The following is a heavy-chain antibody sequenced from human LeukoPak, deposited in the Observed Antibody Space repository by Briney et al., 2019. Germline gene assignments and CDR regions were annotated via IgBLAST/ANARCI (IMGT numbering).Heavy chain of an antibody. CDR2: INPNSGGT. J-gene: IGHJ1*01. CDR3: ATASDCSGGSCHEYFQH. Sequence: ASVKVSCKASGYTFTGYYMHWVRQAPGQGLEWMGWINPNSGGTNYAQKFQGRVTMTRDTSISTAYMELSRLRSEDTAVYYCATASDCSGGSCHEYFQHWGQGTLVTVSS. CDR1: GYTFTGYY. D-gene: IGHD2-15*01. V-gene: IGHV1-2*02.